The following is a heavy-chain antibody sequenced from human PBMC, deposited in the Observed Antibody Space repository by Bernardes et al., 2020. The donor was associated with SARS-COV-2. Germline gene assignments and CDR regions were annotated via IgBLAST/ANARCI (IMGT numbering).Heavy chain of an antibody. CDR1: GFTFSNYA. V-gene: IGHV3-23*01. CDR3: AKDPYYDFWSGYYLDY. Sequence: GGSLRLSCAASGFTFSNYAMSWVRQAPGKGLEWVSAISGSGGSTYYADSVKGRFTISRDNSKNTLYLQMNSLRAKDTAVYYCAKDPYYDFWSGYYLDYWGQGTLVTVSS. CDR2: ISGSGGST. D-gene: IGHD3-3*01. J-gene: IGHJ4*02.